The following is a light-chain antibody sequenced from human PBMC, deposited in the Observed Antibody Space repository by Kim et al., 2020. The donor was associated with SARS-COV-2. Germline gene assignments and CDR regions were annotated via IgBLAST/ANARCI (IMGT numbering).Light chain of an antibody. J-gene: IGLJ2*01. CDR2: EDN. V-gene: IGLV6-57*04. CDR1: SGSIASNY. CDR3: QSYDRSNVV. Sequence: NFMLTQPHSVSESPGKTVTISCTRSSGSIASNYVQWYQQRPGSAPTTVIYEDNQRPSGVPGRFSGSIDSSSNSASLTISGLKTEDEADYYCQSYDRSNVVFGGGTQLTVL.